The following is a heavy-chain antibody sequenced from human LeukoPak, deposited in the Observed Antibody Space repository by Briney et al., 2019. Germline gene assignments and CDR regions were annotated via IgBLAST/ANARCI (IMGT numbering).Heavy chain of an antibody. J-gene: IGHJ4*02. CDR2: IYHSGST. Sequence: SETLSLTCTVSGDPISSYSDYKWTWIRQPPGKGLEWIGYIYHSGSTNYNPSLKSRVTISVDTSRNQFSLKLTSVTAADTAVYYCAREYSASDYWGQGTLVTVSS. CDR1: GDPISSYSDY. V-gene: IGHV4-61*08. CDR3: AREYSASDY. D-gene: IGHD5-12*01.